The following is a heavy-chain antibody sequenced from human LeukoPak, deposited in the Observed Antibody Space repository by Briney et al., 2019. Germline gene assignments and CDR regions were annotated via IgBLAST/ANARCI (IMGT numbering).Heavy chain of an antibody. CDR2: INPNSGGT. CDR3: ARDQKLVAAAGKTDY. V-gene: IGHV1-2*02. Sequence: ASVKVSCKASGYTFTGYYMHWVRQAPGQGLEWMGWINPNSGGTNYAQKFQGRVTMTRDTSISTAYMELSRLRSDDTAVYYCARDQKLVAAAGKTDYWGQGTLVTVSS. CDR1: GYTFTGYY. D-gene: IGHD6-13*01. J-gene: IGHJ4*02.